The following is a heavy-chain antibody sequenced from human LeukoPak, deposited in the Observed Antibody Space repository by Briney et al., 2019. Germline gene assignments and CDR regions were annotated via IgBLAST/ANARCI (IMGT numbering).Heavy chain of an antibody. D-gene: IGHD6-19*01. CDR1: GGSFSGHS. J-gene: IGHJ6*03. CDR2: INHSGST. Sequence: NSSETLSLTCAVNGGSFSGHSWSWIRQPPGMGLEWIGEINHSGSTNYNPSLKSRVTISVDTSNNQFSLKMRSVTAADTAVYYCAIGRKQWLARPIYYHYFYMDVWGKGTTDTVSS. CDR3: AIGRKQWLARPIYYHYFYMDV. V-gene: IGHV4-34*01.